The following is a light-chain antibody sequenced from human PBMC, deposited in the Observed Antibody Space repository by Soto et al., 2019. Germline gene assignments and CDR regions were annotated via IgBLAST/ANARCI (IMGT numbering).Light chain of an antibody. CDR1: RSVRGY. CDR2: AAS. CDR3: QQNNNRPIT. Sequence: EIQMTQSPSSLSVSAGERATLSCRASRSVRGYLAWYQQKRGQAPRLLIYAASTRPTGVPARFTASGSETEFTLTITSLQPEDFATYFCQQNNNRPITFGQGTQLEIK. V-gene: IGKV3-15*01. J-gene: IGKJ5*01.